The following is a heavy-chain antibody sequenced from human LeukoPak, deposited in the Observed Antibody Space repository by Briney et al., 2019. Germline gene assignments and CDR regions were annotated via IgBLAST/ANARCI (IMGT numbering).Heavy chain of an antibody. CDR1: GGSISSGGYY. CDR2: IYYSGST. J-gene: IGHJ5*02. V-gene: IGHV4-31*03. CDR3: ARAQTSNCFDP. Sequence: SETLSLTCTVSGGSISSGGYYWSWIRQHPGTGLEWIGYIYYSGSTYYNPSLKSRVTISVDTSKNQFSLKLSSVTAADTALYYCARAQTSNCFDPWGQGTLVTVSS.